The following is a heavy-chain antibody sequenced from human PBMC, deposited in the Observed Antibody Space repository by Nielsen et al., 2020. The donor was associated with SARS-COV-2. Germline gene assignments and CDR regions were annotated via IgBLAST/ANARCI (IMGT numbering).Heavy chain of an antibody. Sequence: SLKISCAASGFTFDDYAMHWVRQAPGKGLEWVSGISWNSGSIGYADSVKGRFTISRDNSKNTLYLQMNSLRAEDTAVYYCARDLAFGRYSDDAFDIWGQGTMVTVSS. CDR3: ARDLAFGRYSDDAFDI. CDR1: GFTFDDYA. J-gene: IGHJ3*02. V-gene: IGHV3-9*01. CDR2: ISWNSGSI. D-gene: IGHD2-15*01.